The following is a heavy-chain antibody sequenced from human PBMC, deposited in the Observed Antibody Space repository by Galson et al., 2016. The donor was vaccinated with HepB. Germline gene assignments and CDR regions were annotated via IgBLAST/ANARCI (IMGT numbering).Heavy chain of an antibody. J-gene: IGHJ4*02. D-gene: IGHD3-16*02. CDR3: ARAIVATFDF. Sequence: SVKVSCKASGYTFTNYPIHWVRQAPGHRLEWMGSINAGNLKTRYSQKLQGRVTITTDASASTAYMELSSLRSEDTAVYCFARAIVATFDFWGQGTLVTVSS. CDR2: INAGNLKT. V-gene: IGHV1-3*01. CDR1: GYTFTNYP.